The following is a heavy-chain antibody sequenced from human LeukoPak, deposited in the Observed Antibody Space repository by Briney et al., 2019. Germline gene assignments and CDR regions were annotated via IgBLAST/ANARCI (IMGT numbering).Heavy chain of an antibody. V-gene: IGHV3-30*02. Sequence: GGSLRLSCAASGFTFSSYGMHWVRQAPGKGLEWVAFIRYDGSNKYYADSVKGRFTISRDNSKNTLYLQMNSLRAEDTAVYYCAKDPYYDSTRVSRGYFDYWGQGTLVTVSS. D-gene: IGHD3-22*01. CDR3: AKDPYYDSTRVSRGYFDY. CDR2: IRYDGSNK. J-gene: IGHJ4*02. CDR1: GFTFSSYG.